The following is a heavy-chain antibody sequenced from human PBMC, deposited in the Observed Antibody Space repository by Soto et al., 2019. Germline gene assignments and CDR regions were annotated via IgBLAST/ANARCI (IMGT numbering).Heavy chain of an antibody. CDR3: ARSLEGRPGDY. CDR1: GYTFTSYH. Sequence: QVQLVQSGAEVKKPGASVKVSCKASGYTFTSYHIGWVRQAPGQGLKWMGWISGYNGHTNYAQKVPGRVTMTIDTTKSTAYMEPRSLTSADPAVYSCARSLEGRPGDYRGQGNMVTVSS. CDR2: ISGYNGHT. D-gene: IGHD6-6*01. J-gene: IGHJ4*02. V-gene: IGHV1-18*04.